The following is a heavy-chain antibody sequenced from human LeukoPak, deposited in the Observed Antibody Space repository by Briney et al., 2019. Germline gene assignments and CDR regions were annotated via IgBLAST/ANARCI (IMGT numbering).Heavy chain of an antibody. D-gene: IGHD2/OR15-2a*01. Sequence: TGGSLRLSCAASGFTFSTYAMSWVGQAPGKGLEWVSAIYSGGSTYYADSVKGRFTISRDNSKNTLYLQMNSLRAEDTAVYYCARDLSLGWFDPWGQGTLVTVSS. CDR2: IYSGGST. CDR1: GFTFSTYA. CDR3: ARDLSLGWFDP. V-gene: IGHV3-66*01. J-gene: IGHJ5*02.